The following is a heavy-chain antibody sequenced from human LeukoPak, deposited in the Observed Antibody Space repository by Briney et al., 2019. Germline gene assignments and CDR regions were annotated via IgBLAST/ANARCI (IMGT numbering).Heavy chain of an antibody. CDR1: GFTFSTYG. J-gene: IGHJ4*02. CDR3: VQDWAWGAFGY. V-gene: IGHV3-23*01. CDR2: ITPDAGRA. Sequence: GGSLRLSFAASGFTFSTYGMNWVRQAPGKGLEWVSGITPDAGRAYYADSVKGRFTIYRDNSKNTVYLQMNSLGAEDTAVYYCVQDWAWGAFGYWGQGTLVTVSS. D-gene: IGHD7-27*01.